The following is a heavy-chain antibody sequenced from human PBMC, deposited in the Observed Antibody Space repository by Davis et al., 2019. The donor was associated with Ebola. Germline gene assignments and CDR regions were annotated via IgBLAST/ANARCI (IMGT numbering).Heavy chain of an antibody. CDR3: ARHRPFGDYAIDY. CDR2: IYPGDSDT. J-gene: IGHJ4*02. D-gene: IGHD4-17*01. V-gene: IGHV5-51*01. Sequence: GESLKISCKGSGYSFTSYWIGWVRQLPGKGLEWMGIIYPGDSDTRYSPSFQGQVTISPDKSITTAYLQWSSLKASDTAMYYCARHRPFGDYAIDYWGQGTLVTVSS. CDR1: GYSFTSYW.